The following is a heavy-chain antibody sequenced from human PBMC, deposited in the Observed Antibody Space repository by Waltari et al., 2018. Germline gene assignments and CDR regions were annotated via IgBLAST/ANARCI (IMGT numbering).Heavy chain of an antibody. CDR2: IYHSGST. Sequence: QVQLQESGPGLVKPSETLSLTCAVSGYSISSGYYWGWIRQPPGKGLEWIGSIYHSGSTYDTPSLKSRVTISVDTSKNHFSLKLSSVTAADTAVYYCARHSSSIAARPLDYWGQGTLVTVSS. CDR1: GYSISSGYY. V-gene: IGHV4-38-2*01. CDR3: ARHSSSIAARPLDY. D-gene: IGHD6-6*01. J-gene: IGHJ4*02.